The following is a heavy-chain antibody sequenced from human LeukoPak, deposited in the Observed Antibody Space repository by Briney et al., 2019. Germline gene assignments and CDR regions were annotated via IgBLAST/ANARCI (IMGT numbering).Heavy chain of an antibody. D-gene: IGHD5-18*01. Sequence: SETLSLTCTVSGDSISSGSYYWSWIRQPAGKGLEWIGRIYTSESTNYNPSLKSRVTISADTSKNQLYLKLSSVTAADTAVYYCARGRRYTSGYRVTELGSGYSDYWGQGTLVTVSS. J-gene: IGHJ4*02. CDR3: ARGRRYTSGYRVTELGSGYSDY. CDR1: GDSISSGSYY. V-gene: IGHV4-61*02. CDR2: IYTSEST.